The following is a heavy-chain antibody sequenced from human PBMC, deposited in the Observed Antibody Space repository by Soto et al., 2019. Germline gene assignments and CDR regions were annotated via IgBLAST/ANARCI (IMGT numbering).Heavy chain of an antibody. CDR2: ISGSGGST. CDR3: AKDTIFGVMAFFDY. J-gene: IGHJ4*02. CDR1: GFTFSSYA. Sequence: GGSLRLSCAASGFTFSSYAMSWVRQAPGKGLEWVSAISGSGGSTYYADSVKGRFTISSDNSKNTLYLQMNSLRAEDTAVYYCAKDTIFGVMAFFDYWGQGTLVTVSS. D-gene: IGHD3-3*01. V-gene: IGHV3-23*01.